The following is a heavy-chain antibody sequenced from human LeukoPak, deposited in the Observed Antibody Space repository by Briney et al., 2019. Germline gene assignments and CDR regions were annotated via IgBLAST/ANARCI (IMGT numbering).Heavy chain of an antibody. J-gene: IGHJ4*02. Sequence: GASLRLSCAASGFTFSNYAMSWVRQAPGKGLEWVPTISGSGGNTYYADSVKGRFTISRDSSKNTLYLQMNSLRAEDTAVYYCAKNRQQLDYWGQGTLVTVSS. CDR3: AKNRQQLDY. V-gene: IGHV3-23*01. CDR1: GFTFSNYA. D-gene: IGHD6-13*01. CDR2: ISGSGGNT.